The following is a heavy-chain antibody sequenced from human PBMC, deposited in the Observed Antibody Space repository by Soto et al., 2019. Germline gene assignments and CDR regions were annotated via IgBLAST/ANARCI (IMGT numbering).Heavy chain of an antibody. CDR3: ARDQGITIFGVVRPPAYWFDP. J-gene: IGHJ5*02. Sequence: ASVKVSCKASGYTFTSYYMHWVRQAPGQGLEWMGIINPSGGSTSYAQKFQGRVTMTRDTSTSTVYMELSSLRSEDTAVCYCARDQGITIFGVVRPPAYWFDPWGQGTLVTVS. CDR2: INPSGGST. D-gene: IGHD3-3*01. CDR1: GYTFTSYY. V-gene: IGHV1-46*01.